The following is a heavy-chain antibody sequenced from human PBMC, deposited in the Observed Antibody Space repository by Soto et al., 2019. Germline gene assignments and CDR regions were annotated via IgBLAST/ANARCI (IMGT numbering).Heavy chain of an antibody. CDR3: VYSSGYYNFDY. CDR2: INSDGSST. Sequence: GGSLRLSCAASGFTFSSYWMHWVRQAPGKGLVWVSRINSDGSSTSYADSVKGRFTISRDNAKNTLYLQMNSLRAEDTAVYYCVYSSGYYNFDYWGQGTLVTVSS. CDR1: GFTFSSYW. D-gene: IGHD3-22*01. V-gene: IGHV3-74*01. J-gene: IGHJ4*02.